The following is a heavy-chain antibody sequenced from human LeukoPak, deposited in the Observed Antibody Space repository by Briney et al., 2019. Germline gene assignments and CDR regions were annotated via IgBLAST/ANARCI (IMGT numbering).Heavy chain of an antibody. D-gene: IGHD6-13*01. CDR3: AIGIAAAGTADY. CDR1: GFTFSHYA. V-gene: IGHV3-30*04. CDR2: ISYDGSNK. Sequence: GGSLRLSCAASGFTFSHYAMHWVRQAPGKGLEWVAVISYDGSNKYYADSVKGRFTISRDNSKNTLYLQMNSLRAEDTAVYYCAIGIAAAGTADYWGQGTLVTVSS. J-gene: IGHJ4*02.